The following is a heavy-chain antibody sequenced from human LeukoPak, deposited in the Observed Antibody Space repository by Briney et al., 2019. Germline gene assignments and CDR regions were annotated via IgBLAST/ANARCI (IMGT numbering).Heavy chain of an antibody. Sequence: GGSLRLSCAASGFTFSSYSMNWVRQAPGKGLEWFSSISSSSSYIYYADSVKGRFTISRDNAKNSLYLQMNSLRAEDTAVYYCAHQIRDTATVPYYWGQGTLVTVSS. CDR1: GFTFSSYS. CDR3: AHQIRDTATVPYY. J-gene: IGHJ4*02. V-gene: IGHV3-21*01. D-gene: IGHD5-18*01. CDR2: ISSSSSYI.